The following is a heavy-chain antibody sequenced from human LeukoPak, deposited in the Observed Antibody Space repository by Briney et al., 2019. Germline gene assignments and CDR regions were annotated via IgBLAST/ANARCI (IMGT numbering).Heavy chain of an antibody. CDR2: IFPSGGEI. Sequence: PGGSLRLSCAASGFTFSTFAMIWVRQPPGKGLEWVSSIFPSGGEIHYADSVRGRFTISRDNSKSTLSLQMNSLRAEDTAVYYCAKVGWADIDAFDIWGQGTMVTVSS. CDR1: GFTFSTFA. D-gene: IGHD6-19*01. V-gene: IGHV3-23*01. CDR3: AKVGWADIDAFDI. J-gene: IGHJ3*02.